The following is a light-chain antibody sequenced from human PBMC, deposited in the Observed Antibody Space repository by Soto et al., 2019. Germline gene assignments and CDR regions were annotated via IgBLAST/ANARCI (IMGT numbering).Light chain of an antibody. V-gene: IGLV1-40*01. CDR3: QSYDNGLSAHV. CDR1: SSNIGAGSD. CDR2: GNS. Sequence: QSALTQPPSVSGAPGQRVTISCTGSSSNIGAGSDVHWYQQLPGTAPKLLMHGNSNRPSGVPDRSSGSKSGTSASLAITGLQADDEADYYCQSYDNGLSAHVF. J-gene: IGLJ1*01.